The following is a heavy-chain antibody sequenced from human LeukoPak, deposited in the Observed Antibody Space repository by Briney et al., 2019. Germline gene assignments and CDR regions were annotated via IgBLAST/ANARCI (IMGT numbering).Heavy chain of an antibody. D-gene: IGHD3-10*01. V-gene: IGHV3-23*01. CDR1: GITVSSNY. CDR2: ISGSGGST. Sequence: GGSLRLSCAASGITVSSNYMSWVRQAPGKGLEWVSAISGSGGSTYYADSVKGRFTISRDNSKNTLYLQMNSLRAEDTAVYYCAKDYGSGSYYYGMDVWGQGTTVTVSS. CDR3: AKDYGSGSYYYGMDV. J-gene: IGHJ6*02.